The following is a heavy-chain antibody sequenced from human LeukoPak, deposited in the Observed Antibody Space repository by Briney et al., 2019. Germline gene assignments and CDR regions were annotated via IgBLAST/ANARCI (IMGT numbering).Heavy chain of an antibody. J-gene: IGHJ6*02. CDR1: GYTLTELS. Sequence: GASVKVSCKVSGYTLTELSMHWVRQAPGKGLEWMGGFDPEDGETIYAQKFQGRVTMTEDTSTDTAYMELSSLRSEDMAVYYCARAPGGLQPYGMDVWGQGTTVTVSS. CDR2: FDPEDGET. D-gene: IGHD4-11*01. CDR3: ARAPGGLQPYGMDV. V-gene: IGHV1-24*01.